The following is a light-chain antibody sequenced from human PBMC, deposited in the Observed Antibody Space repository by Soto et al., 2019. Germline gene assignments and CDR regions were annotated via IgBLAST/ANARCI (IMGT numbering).Light chain of an antibody. CDR2: AAS. J-gene: IGKJ1*01. CDR3: QQSYSTPRT. CDR1: QNINNF. Sequence: DIQMTQSPSSLSASVGDRVTITCRASQNINNFLNWYQQKPGKAPKDLIYAASSLQSGVPSRFSGSVSRSDFTLTISSMQPEDFATYYCQQSYSTPRTFGQGTKVEIK. V-gene: IGKV1-39*01.